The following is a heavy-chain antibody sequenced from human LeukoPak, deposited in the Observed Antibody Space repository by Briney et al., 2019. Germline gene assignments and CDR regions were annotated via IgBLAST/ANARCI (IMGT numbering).Heavy chain of an antibody. CDR1: GFTFSSYS. CDR2: ITSSSSTI. CDR3: AKDRASIVGAKDY. J-gene: IGHJ4*02. Sequence: GGSLRLSCAASGFTFSSYSMNWVRQAPGKGLEWLSYITSSSSTIYYADSVKGRFTISRDNSKNTLYLQMNSLRVEDTAVYYCAKDRASIVGAKDYWGQGTLVTVSS. D-gene: IGHD1-26*01. V-gene: IGHV3-48*01.